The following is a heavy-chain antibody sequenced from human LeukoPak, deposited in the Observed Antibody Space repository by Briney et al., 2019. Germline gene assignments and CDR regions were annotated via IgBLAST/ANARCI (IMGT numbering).Heavy chain of an antibody. CDR2: ISVYNGNT. J-gene: IGHJ4*02. V-gene: IGHV1-18*01. D-gene: IGHD5-24*01. CDR1: GYIFTSYG. Sequence: ASVKVSCKASGYIFTSYGISWVRQAPGQGLEWMGWISVYNGNTNYVQKFQGRVTMTTDTSTSTAYMELRSLRSDDTAVYYCARDWDGYRDYWGQGTLVTVSS. CDR3: ARDWDGYRDY.